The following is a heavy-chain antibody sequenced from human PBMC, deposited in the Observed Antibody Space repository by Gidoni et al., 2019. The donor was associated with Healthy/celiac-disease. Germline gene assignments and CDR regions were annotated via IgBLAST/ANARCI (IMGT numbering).Heavy chain of an antibody. CDR3: ARASDYSSGWYVIDY. Sequence: VQLVQSGAEVKKPGVSVTVSCKASGYTFPGYYMHWVRQAPGQGLEWMGCINPNSGGTNYAQKFQGWVTMTRDTSISTAYMELSRLRSDDTAVYYCARASDYSSGWYVIDYWGQGTLVTVSS. D-gene: IGHD6-19*01. V-gene: IGHV1-2*04. J-gene: IGHJ4*02. CDR2: INPNSGGT. CDR1: GYTFPGYY.